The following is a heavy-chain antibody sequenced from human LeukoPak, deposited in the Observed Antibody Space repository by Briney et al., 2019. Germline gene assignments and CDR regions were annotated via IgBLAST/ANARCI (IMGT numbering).Heavy chain of an antibody. J-gene: IGHJ4*02. CDR1: GYSFTSYW. Sequence: GESLKISCKGSGYSFTSYWIGWVRQMPGKGLEWMGIIYPGDSDTSYSPSFQGQVTISADKSISTAYLQWSSLKASDTAMYYCARTVLAVDTAMAIDYWGQGTLVTVSS. CDR3: ARTVLAVDTAMAIDY. V-gene: IGHV5-51*01. CDR2: IYPGDSDT. D-gene: IGHD5-18*01.